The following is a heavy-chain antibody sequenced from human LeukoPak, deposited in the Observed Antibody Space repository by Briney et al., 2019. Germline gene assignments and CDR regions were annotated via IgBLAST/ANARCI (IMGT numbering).Heavy chain of an antibody. V-gene: IGHV4-39*01. Sequence: ASETLSLTCTVSGGSISSSSYYWGWIRQPPGKGLEWIGSIYYSGSTYYNPSLKSRVTISVDTSKNQFSLKLSSVTAADTAVYYCALQGYCSSTSCLNWGQGTLVTVSS. CDR3: ALQGYCSSTSCLN. CDR1: GGSISSSSYY. J-gene: IGHJ4*02. D-gene: IGHD2-2*01. CDR2: IYYSGST.